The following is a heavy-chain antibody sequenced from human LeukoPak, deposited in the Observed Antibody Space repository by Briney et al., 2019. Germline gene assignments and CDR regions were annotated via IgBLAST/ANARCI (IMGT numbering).Heavy chain of an antibody. V-gene: IGHV3-30*03. D-gene: IGHD6-13*01. J-gene: IGHJ4*02. CDR2: MSYDGSNQ. CDR1: GFTFSTYV. Sequence: GGSLRLSCATSGFTFSTYVMHWVRQAPGKGLEWVAVMSYDGSNQYYADSVKGRFTISRDNSKNTVYLQMNSLRAEDTAVYYCARGLQLALPYFDYWGQGTLVTVSS. CDR3: ARGLQLALPYFDY.